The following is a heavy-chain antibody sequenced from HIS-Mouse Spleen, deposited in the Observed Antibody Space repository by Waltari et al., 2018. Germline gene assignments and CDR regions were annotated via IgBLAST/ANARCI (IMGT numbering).Heavy chain of an antibody. J-gene: IGHJ4*02. V-gene: IGHV3-33*06. CDR3: AKGGLMVYAIGDY. CDR1: GLTFSSYG. CDR2: IWYDGSNK. Sequence: QVQLVESGGGVVQPGRSLQLACAASGLTFSSYGMHWVRQAPGKGLEWVAVIWYDGSNKYYADSVKGRFTISRDNSKNTLYLQMNSLRAEDTAVYYCAKGGLMVYAIGDYWGQGTLVTVSS. D-gene: IGHD2-8*01.